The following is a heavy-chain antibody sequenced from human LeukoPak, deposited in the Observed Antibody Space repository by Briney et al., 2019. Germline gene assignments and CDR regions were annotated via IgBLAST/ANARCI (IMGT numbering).Heavy chain of an antibody. D-gene: IGHD2-2*01. CDR1: GYTFTDYY. CDR2: IVPHSGGT. CDR3: ARNAYCDSTNCYAWFDP. J-gene: IGHJ5*02. V-gene: IGHV1-2*02. Sequence: EASVKVSCKASGYTFTDYYIHWVRQAHGQGLEWMGWIVPHSGGTNYAQNYQGRITMTRDASISTAYMELSSLRSDDTAVYYCARNAYCDSTNCYAWFDPWGQGTLVTVSS.